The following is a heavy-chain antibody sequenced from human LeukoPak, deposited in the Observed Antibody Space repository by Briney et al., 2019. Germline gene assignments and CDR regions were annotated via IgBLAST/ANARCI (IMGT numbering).Heavy chain of an antibody. Sequence: SQTLSLTCAISGDTVSSNSAAWNWIRQSPSRGLEWLGRTCFRSKWYSESVKSQITIKPDTSKNQFSLQLNSVTPEDTAVYYCARSMGQSGIDCWGQGTLVTVSS. D-gene: IGHD3-10*01. V-gene: IGHV6-1*01. CDR3: ARSMGQSGIDC. CDR1: GDTVSSNSAA. J-gene: IGHJ4*02. CDR2: TCFRSKWYS.